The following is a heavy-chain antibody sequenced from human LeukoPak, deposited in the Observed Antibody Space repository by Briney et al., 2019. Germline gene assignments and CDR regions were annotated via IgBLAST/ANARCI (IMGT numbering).Heavy chain of an antibody. CDR1: GGSISSGGYY. CDR2: IYYSGST. CDR3: ARGGAMGVPDWFDP. V-gene: IGHV4-31*03. D-gene: IGHD4/OR15-4a*01. Sequence: PSETLSLTCTVSGGSISSGGYYWSWIRQHPGKGLEWIGYIYYSGSTYYNPSLKSRVTISVDTSKNQFSLKLSSVTAADTAVYYCARGGAMGVPDWFDPWGQGTLVTVSS. J-gene: IGHJ5*02.